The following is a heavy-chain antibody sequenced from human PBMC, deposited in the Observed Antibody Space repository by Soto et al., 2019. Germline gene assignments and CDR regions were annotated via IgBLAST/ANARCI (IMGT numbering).Heavy chain of an antibody. CDR1: GFTFSSCA. CDR3: TTDPAFRVVVVAATPLGPFDI. CDR2: IKSKTDGGTT. D-gene: IGHD2-15*01. V-gene: IGHV3-15*01. J-gene: IGHJ3*02. Sequence: GGSLRLSCAASGFTFSSCAMGWVRQAPGKGLEWVGRIKSKTDGGTTDYAAPVKGRFTISRDDSKNTLYLQMNSLKTEDTAVYYCTTDPAFRVVVVAATPLGPFDIWGQGTMVTVSS.